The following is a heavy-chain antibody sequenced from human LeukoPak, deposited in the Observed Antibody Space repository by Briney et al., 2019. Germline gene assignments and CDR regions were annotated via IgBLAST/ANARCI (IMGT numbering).Heavy chain of an antibody. CDR2: ISYDGSNK. CDR3: ARDGRYCSSTSCWLNYYYGMDV. CDR1: GFTFSSYA. J-gene: IGHJ6*02. V-gene: IGHV3-30*04. Sequence: PGGSLRLSCAASGFTFSSYAMHWVRQAPGKGLEWVAVISYDGSNKYYADSVKGRFTISRDNSKNTLYPQMNSLRAEDTAVYYCARDGRYCSSTSCWLNYYYGMDVWGQGTTVTVSS. D-gene: IGHD2-2*01.